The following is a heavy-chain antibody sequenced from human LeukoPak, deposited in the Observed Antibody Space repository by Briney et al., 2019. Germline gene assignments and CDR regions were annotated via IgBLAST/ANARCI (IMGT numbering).Heavy chain of an antibody. CDR3: ARTGITGTTNYYYYYMDV. D-gene: IGHD1-7*01. CDR2: IYYSGST. V-gene: IGHV4-59*08. CDR1: GGSIDSYY. Sequence: SETLSLTCTVSGGSIDSYYWSWIRQPPGKGLEWIGYIYYSGSTKYNPSLKSRVTISVDTSKNQFSLKLSSVTAADTAIYYCARTGITGTTNYYYYYMDVWGKGTTVTVSS. J-gene: IGHJ6*03.